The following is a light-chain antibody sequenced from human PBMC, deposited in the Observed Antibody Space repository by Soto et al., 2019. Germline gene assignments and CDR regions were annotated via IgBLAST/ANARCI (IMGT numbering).Light chain of an antibody. V-gene: IGLV1-47*01. CDR1: SYNNGSNY. Sequence: QSVLTQPPSASGTPGQRVTISCSGSSYNNGSNYVYWYQQLPGTAPKLLIYRNNQRPSGVPDRFSGSKSGTSASLAISGLRSEDEADYSCAAWDDRLSGRVVFGGGTKLTVL. CDR3: AAWDDRLSGRVV. J-gene: IGLJ2*01. CDR2: RNN.